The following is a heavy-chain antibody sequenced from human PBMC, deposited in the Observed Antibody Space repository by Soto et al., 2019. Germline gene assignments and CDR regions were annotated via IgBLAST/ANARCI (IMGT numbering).Heavy chain of an antibody. D-gene: IGHD3-22*01. CDR3: ARDYHYYDSSGYYLPNLFDP. J-gene: IGHJ5*02. V-gene: IGHV1-69*02. Sequence: QVQLVQSGAEVKKPGSSVKVSCKASGGTFSSYTISWVRQAPGQGLEWMGRIIPILGIANYPQKFQGRVTITAHKSTSTAYMELSSLRSEDTAVYDCARDYHYYDSSGYYLPNLFDPWGQGTLVTVSS. CDR1: GGTFSSYT. CDR2: IIPILGIA.